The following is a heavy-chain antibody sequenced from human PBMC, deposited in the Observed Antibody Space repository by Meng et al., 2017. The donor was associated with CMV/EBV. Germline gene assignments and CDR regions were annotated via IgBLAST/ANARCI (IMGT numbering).Heavy chain of an antibody. D-gene: IGHD2-15*01. V-gene: IGHV4-39*07. CDR1: GGSISSSSYY. CDR3: AKDFRELRDYSINTFDY. Sequence: SETLSLTCTVSGGSISSSSYYWGWIRQPPGKGLEWIGSIYYSGSTNYNPSLKSRVTISVDTSKNQFSLKLSSVTAADTAVYYCAKDFRELRDYSINTFDYWGQGTLVTVSS. J-gene: IGHJ4*02. CDR2: IYYSGST.